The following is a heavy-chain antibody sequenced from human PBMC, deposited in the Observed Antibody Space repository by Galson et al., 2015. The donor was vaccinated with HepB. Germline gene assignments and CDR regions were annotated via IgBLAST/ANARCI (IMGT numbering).Heavy chain of an antibody. Sequence: CAISGDSVSSNSAAWNWIRQSPSRGLGWLGRTYYRSKWYNDYAVSVKSRITINPDTSKNQFSLQLNSVTPEDTAVYYCARDLLYGYSSGWPLFDPWGQGTLVTVSS. J-gene: IGHJ5*02. V-gene: IGHV6-1*01. CDR2: TYYRSKWYN. CDR1: GDSVSSNSAA. D-gene: IGHD6-19*01. CDR3: ARDLLYGYSSGWPLFDP.